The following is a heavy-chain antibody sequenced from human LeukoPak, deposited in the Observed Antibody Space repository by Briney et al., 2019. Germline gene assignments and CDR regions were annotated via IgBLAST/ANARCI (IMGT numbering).Heavy chain of an antibody. J-gene: IGHJ6*03. Sequence: GGSLRLSCAASGFTFSSYSMNWVRQAPGKGLEWVSYISSSSSTIYYADSVKGRFTISRDNARNSLYLQMNSLRAEDTAVYYCARDDHYYYYYMDVWGKGTTVTVSS. CDR1: GFTFSSYS. CDR3: ARDDHYYYYYMDV. V-gene: IGHV3-48*01. CDR2: ISSSSSTI.